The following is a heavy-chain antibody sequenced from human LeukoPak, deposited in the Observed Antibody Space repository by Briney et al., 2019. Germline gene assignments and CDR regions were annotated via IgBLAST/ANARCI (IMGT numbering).Heavy chain of an antibody. CDR1: GFTFNSYA. D-gene: IGHD3-10*01. CDR2: ISYDGSNK. J-gene: IGHJ4*02. CDR3: ARDPRG. V-gene: IGHV3-30-3*01. Sequence: GGSLRLSCAASGFTFNSYAMHWVRQAPGKGLEWVAVISYDGSNKYYADSVKDRSTISRDNSKNTLYPQMNSLRVEDTAVYYCARDPRGWGQGALVTVSS.